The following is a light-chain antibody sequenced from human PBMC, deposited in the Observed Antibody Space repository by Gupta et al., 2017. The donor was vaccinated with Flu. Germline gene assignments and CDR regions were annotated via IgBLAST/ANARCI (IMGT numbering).Light chain of an antibody. J-gene: IGLJ3*02. CDR3: QLWETASDHWR. Sequence: GRNNIGSDSVHWFQQRPGHTPVFVIYDDTLRPSGIPERFSGSNARTTDTLTIRRVEAGDEADDYCQLWETASDHWRFGAGTRLTVV. CDR1: NIGSDS. CDR2: DDT. V-gene: IGLV3-21*01.